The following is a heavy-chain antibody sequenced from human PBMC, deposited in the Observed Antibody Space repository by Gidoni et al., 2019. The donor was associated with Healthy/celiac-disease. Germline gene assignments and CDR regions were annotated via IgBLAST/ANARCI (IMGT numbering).Heavy chain of an antibody. CDR1: GGAISSSSYY. V-gene: IGHV4-39*01. CDR2: IYYSGST. D-gene: IGHD4-17*01. Sequence: QLQLQESGPGLVKPSETLSLTCTVSGGAISSSSYYWGWIRQPPGKGLEWIGSIYYSGSTYYNPSLKSRVTISVDTSKNQFSLKLSSVTAADTAVYYCAIRVYGGNVDFDYWGQGTLVTVSS. CDR3: AIRVYGGNVDFDY. J-gene: IGHJ4*02.